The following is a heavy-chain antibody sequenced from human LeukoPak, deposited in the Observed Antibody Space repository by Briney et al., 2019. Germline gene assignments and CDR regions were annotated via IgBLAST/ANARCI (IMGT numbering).Heavy chain of an antibody. Sequence: GGSLRLSCAASGFTFSSYGMHWVRQAPGKGLEWVAFIRYDGSNKYYADSVKGRFTISRDNSKNTLYLQMNSLRAEDTAEYYCAKDRRSVVADAFDIWGQGTMVTVSS. CDR3: AKDRRSVVADAFDI. D-gene: IGHD2-2*01. V-gene: IGHV3-30*02. J-gene: IGHJ3*02. CDR1: GFTFSSYG. CDR2: IRYDGSNK.